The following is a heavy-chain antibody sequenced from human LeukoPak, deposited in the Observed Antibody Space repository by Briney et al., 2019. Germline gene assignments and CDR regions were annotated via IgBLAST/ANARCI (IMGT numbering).Heavy chain of an antibody. D-gene: IGHD5-18*01. CDR2: IYPGDSDT. J-gene: IGHJ6*02. V-gene: IGHV5-51*01. Sequence: GESLKISCKGFGYSFTNYWIARVRQMPGKGLEWMGIIYPGDSDTKYSPSFQGQVTISGDKSINTAYLQWSSLKASDTAMYYCARVNTGGYYYYGMDVWGQGTTVTVS. CDR1: GYSFTNYW. CDR3: ARVNTGGYYYYGMDV.